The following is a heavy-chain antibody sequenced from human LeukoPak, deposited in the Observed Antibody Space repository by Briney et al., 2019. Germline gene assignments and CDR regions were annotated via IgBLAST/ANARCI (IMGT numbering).Heavy chain of an antibody. J-gene: IGHJ5*02. D-gene: IGHD3-10*01. CDR3: ARVLGPGKVTAGRWFDP. Sequence: ASVKVSRKASGYTFTSYGISWVRQAPGQGLEWMGWISAYNGNTNYAQKLQGRVTMTTDTSTSTAYMELRSLRSDDTAVYYCARVLGPGKVTAGRWFDPWGQGTLVTVSS. CDR2: ISAYNGNT. V-gene: IGHV1-18*01. CDR1: GYTFTSYG.